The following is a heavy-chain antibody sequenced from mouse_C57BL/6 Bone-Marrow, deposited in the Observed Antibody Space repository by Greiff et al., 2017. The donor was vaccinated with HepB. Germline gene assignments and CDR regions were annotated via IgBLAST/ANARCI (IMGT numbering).Heavy chain of an antibody. V-gene: IGHV7-3*01. J-gene: IGHJ2*01. Sequence: EVQLVESGGGLVQPGGSLSLSCAASGFTFTDYYMSWVRQPPGKALEWLGFIRNKANGYTTEYSASVKSRFTISRDNSQSILDLQMNALRAEDSSTYYCARFYYGSSYGYFDYWGQGTTLTVSS. CDR3: ARFYYGSSYGYFDY. CDR2: IRNKANGYTT. D-gene: IGHD1-1*01. CDR1: GFTFTDYY.